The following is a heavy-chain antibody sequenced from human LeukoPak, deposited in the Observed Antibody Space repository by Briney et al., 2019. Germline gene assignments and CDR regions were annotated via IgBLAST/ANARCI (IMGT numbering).Heavy chain of an antibody. CDR1: GFTFSDYY. Sequence: GGSLRLSCAASGFTFSDYYMSWIRQAPGKGLEWVSYISSSSSYTNYADSVKGRFTISRDNAKNSLYLQMNSLRAEDTAVYYCARGRGYCSSTSCYERAFDIWGQGTMVTASS. CDR2: ISSSSSYT. J-gene: IGHJ3*02. D-gene: IGHD2-2*01. CDR3: ARGRGYCSSTSCYERAFDI. V-gene: IGHV3-11*06.